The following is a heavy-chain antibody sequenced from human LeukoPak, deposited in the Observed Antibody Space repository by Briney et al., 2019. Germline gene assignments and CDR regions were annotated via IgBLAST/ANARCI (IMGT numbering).Heavy chain of an antibody. D-gene: IGHD3-10*01. Sequence: SETLSLTCTVSGGSISSYYWSWIRQPAGKGLEWIGRLYPSGSSDYNPSLKSRVSISVGTSNNQFSLRVTSVTAADTAIYYCARDLSGSLYFDYWGQGILVTVSA. V-gene: IGHV4-4*07. J-gene: IGHJ4*02. CDR3: ARDLSGSLYFDY. CDR2: LYPSGSS. CDR1: GGSISSYY.